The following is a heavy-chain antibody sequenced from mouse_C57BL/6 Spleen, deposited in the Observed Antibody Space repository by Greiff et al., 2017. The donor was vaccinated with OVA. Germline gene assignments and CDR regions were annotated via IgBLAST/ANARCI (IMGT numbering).Heavy chain of an antibody. Sequence: QVQLQQPGAELVKPGASVKLSCKASGYTFTSYWMHWVKQRPGRGLEWIGRIDPSSGGTQYNEKFKSKATLTVDKPSSTAYMQLSSLTSEDSAVYYCARFSTTVVENYFDYWGQGTTLTVSS. CDR1: GYTFTSYW. J-gene: IGHJ2*01. CDR3: ARFSTTVVENYFDY. D-gene: IGHD1-1*01. V-gene: IGHV1-72*01. CDR2: IDPSSGGT.